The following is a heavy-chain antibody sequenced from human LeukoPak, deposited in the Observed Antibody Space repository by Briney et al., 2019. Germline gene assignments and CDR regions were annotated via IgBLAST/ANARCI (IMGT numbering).Heavy chain of an antibody. CDR2: IYPGDSDT. Sequence: GESLQISCKGSGYSFSNYWIGWVRQLPGKGLEWMGNIYPGDSDTRYSPSFQGQVTISADKSISTAYLQWSSLKASDTAMYYCARPMGGYSHGNFDYWGQGALVTVSS. V-gene: IGHV5-51*01. D-gene: IGHD5-18*01. CDR3: ARPMGGYSHGNFDY. J-gene: IGHJ4*02. CDR1: GYSFSNYW.